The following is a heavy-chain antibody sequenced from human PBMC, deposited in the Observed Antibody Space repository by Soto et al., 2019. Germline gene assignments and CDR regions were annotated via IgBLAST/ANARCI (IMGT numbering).Heavy chain of an antibody. CDR2: FDPEDGET. D-gene: IGHD6-19*01. CDR1: GYTLTELS. CDR3: ATGGPRPVAGPMDV. V-gene: IGHV1-24*01. J-gene: IGHJ6*02. Sequence: QVQLVQSGAEVKKPGASVKVSCKVSGYTLTELSMHWVRQAPGKGLEWMGGFDPEDGETIYAQKFQGRVTMTKDTSTDTAYMELSSLRSEDAAVYYCATGGPRPVAGPMDVWGQGTTVTVSS.